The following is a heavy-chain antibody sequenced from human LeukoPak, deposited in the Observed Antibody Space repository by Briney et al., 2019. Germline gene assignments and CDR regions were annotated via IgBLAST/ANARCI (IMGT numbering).Heavy chain of an antibody. Sequence: SETLSLTCTVSGASINSYYWSWIRQPPGKGLEWIGHIFYTGSSNYNPSLKSRVTISLDRSNKQFSLRLTSVTAADTAVYYCARSDIWGSYRFLDYWGQGALVTVSS. D-gene: IGHD3-16*02. CDR1: GASINSYY. CDR2: IFYTGSS. V-gene: IGHV4-59*01. CDR3: ARSDIWGSYRFLDY. J-gene: IGHJ4*02.